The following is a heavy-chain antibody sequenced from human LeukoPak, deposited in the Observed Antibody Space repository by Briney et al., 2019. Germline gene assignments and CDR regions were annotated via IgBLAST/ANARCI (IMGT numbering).Heavy chain of an antibody. CDR3: ARRAASSGYYFDQ. Sequence: GGSLRLSCAASGFTFSSYAMTWVRQGPGKGLEWVSTISSSGGNTYNADSVKGRFTISRDNSKSTLYLQMNSLRAEDTAVYYCARRAASSGYYFDQWGQGTLVTVSS. V-gene: IGHV3-23*01. D-gene: IGHD6-19*01. CDR2: ISSSGGNT. CDR1: GFTFSSYA. J-gene: IGHJ4*02.